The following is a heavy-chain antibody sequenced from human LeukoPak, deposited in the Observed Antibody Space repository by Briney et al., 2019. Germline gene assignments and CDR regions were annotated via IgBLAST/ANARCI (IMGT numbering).Heavy chain of an antibody. CDR2: IYHNGDA. J-gene: IGHJ3*02. D-gene: IGHD1-26*01. V-gene: IGHV4-38-2*02. Sequence: PSETLSLTCTVSSYSITSGYYWGWIRQPPGKGLEWIGNIYHNGDAYYDPSLKSRLTMSADTSKNQFSLRLSSLTAADTAVYYCARVRSGGLRGAFDIWGQGTKVTVSS. CDR3: ARVRSGGLRGAFDI. CDR1: SYSITSGYY.